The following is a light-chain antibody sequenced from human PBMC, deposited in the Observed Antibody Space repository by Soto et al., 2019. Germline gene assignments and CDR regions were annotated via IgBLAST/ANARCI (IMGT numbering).Light chain of an antibody. CDR3: QQTDSFPIT. Sequence: DIQMTQSPSSVTASVGDRVTITCRASQDIITWLAWYQQKPGKAPNLLIYTASNLQSGVPSRSSGSGSGTHFTLTISSLQPEDFGTYYCQQTDSFPITFGQGTRLEIK. V-gene: IGKV1-12*01. J-gene: IGKJ5*01. CDR1: QDIITW. CDR2: TAS.